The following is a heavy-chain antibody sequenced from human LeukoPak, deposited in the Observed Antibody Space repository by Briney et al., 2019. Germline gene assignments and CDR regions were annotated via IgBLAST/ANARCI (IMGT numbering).Heavy chain of an antibody. Sequence: GGSLRLSCAASGFTLSSYEMNWVRQAPGKGLEWVSYISSSGSTIYYADSVKGRFTISRDNAKNSLYLQMNSLRAEDTAVYYCARSTSGSGSYYPAPDYWGQGTLVTVSS. CDR1: GFTLSSYE. CDR2: ISSSGSTI. V-gene: IGHV3-48*03. CDR3: ARSTSGSGSYYPAPDY. J-gene: IGHJ4*02. D-gene: IGHD3-10*01.